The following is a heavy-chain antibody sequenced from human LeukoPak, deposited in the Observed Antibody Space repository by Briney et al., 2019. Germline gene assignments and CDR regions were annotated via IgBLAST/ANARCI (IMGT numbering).Heavy chain of an antibody. CDR2: IYHSGST. CDR1: GGSISSTIYY. CDR3: ASGIGRAANFDY. D-gene: IGHD6-13*01. Sequence: SETLSLTCTVSGGSISSTIYYWGWARQPPGKGLEWIGNIYHSGSTYYNPSLKSRVTIPVDTSKGQFSLQLTSVTAADTAVYFCASGIGRAANFDYWGQGALVTVSS. V-gene: IGHV4-39*07. J-gene: IGHJ4*02.